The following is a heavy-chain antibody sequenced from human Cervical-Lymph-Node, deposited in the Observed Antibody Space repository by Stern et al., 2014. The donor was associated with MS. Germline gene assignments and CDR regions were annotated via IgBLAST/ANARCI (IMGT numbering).Heavy chain of an antibody. V-gene: IGHV5-51*01. CDR1: GYTFTNNW. CDR3: ARHPPRRKWDDPNYGMDV. Sequence: EVQLVESGAEVKKPGDSLKISCKGSGYTFTNNWIAWVRQMPGKGLEWMGIIYPDDSDIRYSPSLQGQVTISADKSISTASLQWSSLKAADSAVYYCARHPPRRKWDDPNYGMDVWGQGTTVTVSS. D-gene: IGHD1-1*01. J-gene: IGHJ6*02. CDR2: IYPDDSDI.